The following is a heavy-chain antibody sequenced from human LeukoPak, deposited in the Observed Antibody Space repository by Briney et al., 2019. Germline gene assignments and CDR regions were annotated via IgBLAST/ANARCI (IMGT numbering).Heavy chain of an antibody. Sequence: PSETLSLTCTVSGGSISSYYWSWIRQPPGKGLEWIGYIYYSGSTNYNPSLKSRVTISVDTSKNQFSLKLSSVTAADSAVLYCARVAGITGTNYWYFDLWGRGTLVTVSS. J-gene: IGHJ2*01. V-gene: IGHV4-59*01. CDR1: GGSISSYY. D-gene: IGHD1-7*01. CDR3: ARVAGITGTNYWYFDL. CDR2: IYYSGST.